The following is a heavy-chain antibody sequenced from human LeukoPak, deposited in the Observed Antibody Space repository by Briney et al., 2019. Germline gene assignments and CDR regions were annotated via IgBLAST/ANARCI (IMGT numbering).Heavy chain of an antibody. CDR1: GYTFTSYD. Sequence: VASVKVSCKASGYTFTSYDINWVRQATGQGLEWMGWMNPNSGNTGYAQKFQGRVTMTRNTSISTAYMELSSLRSEDTAVYYCARDLGSIVAVADGIWGQGTMVTVSS. D-gene: IGHD6-19*01. V-gene: IGHV1-8*01. CDR3: ARDLGSIVAVADGI. CDR2: MNPNSGNT. J-gene: IGHJ3*02.